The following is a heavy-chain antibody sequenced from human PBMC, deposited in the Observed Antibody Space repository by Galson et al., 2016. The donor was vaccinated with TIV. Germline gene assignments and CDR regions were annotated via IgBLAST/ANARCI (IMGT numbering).Heavy chain of an antibody. J-gene: IGHJ4*02. CDR1: GFTFTTYA. CDR3: AKDRVKTVLGAGSFDF. Sequence: SLRLSCAASGFTFTTYAMNWVRQAPGKGLEWVSSISFTGGSTYYADSVKGRFTVSRDNSKNTVYPQMNRLRTDDTATYFCAKDRVKTVLGAGSFDFWGQGTRLTVSS. V-gene: IGHV3-23*01. CDR2: ISFTGGST. D-gene: IGHD3-3*01.